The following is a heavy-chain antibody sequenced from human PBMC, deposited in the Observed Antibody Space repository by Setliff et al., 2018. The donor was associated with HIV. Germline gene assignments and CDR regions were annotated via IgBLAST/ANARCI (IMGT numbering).Heavy chain of an antibody. CDR1: GGSFGVYR. Sequence: PSETLSLTCTISGGSFGVYRWSWIRQSAGRGLEWIGRIDSSGTTDYKPALKGRVAISVDTSRNQFSLRVTSVTAAGTAVYFCARDRHSSGLGSYGPWGPGILGTVSS. CDR3: ARDRHSSGLGSYGP. D-gene: IGHD3-10*01. CDR2: IDSSGTT. V-gene: IGHV4-4*07. J-gene: IGHJ5*02.